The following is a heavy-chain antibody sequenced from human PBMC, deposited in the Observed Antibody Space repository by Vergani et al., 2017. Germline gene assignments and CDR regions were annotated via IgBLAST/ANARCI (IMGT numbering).Heavy chain of an antibody. CDR2: IRSDESRR. CDR3: ARVDRSEVAGTFGAFDI. CDR1: GFTFNSYG. V-gene: IGHV3-30*02. J-gene: IGHJ3*02. Sequence: QVQLVESGGGVVQPGGSLRLSCAASGFTFNSYGMHWVRQAPGKGLEWVASIRSDESRRYYGDSMEGPFTISRDISKYTLFLHMNSLQPEDTAVYYCARVDRSEVAGTFGAFDIWGQGTMVTVSS. D-gene: IGHD6-19*01.